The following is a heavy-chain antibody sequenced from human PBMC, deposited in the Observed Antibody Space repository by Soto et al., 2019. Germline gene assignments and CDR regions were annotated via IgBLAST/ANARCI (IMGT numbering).Heavy chain of an antibody. J-gene: IGHJ6*03. Sequence: KQSPTLSLTCTVSGGSISSGGYYWSWIRQHPGKGLEWIGYIYYSGSTYYNPSLKSRVTISVDTSKNQFSLKLSSVTAADTAVYYCARSVRGVITRYYYYYYMDVWGKGTTVTVSS. D-gene: IGHD3-10*01. V-gene: IGHV4-31*03. CDR2: IYYSGST. CDR1: GGSISSGGYY. CDR3: ARSVRGVITRYYYYYYMDV.